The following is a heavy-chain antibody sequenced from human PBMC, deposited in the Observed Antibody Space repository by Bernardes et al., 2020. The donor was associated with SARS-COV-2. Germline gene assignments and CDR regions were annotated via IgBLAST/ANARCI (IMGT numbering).Heavy chain of an antibody. J-gene: IGHJ4*02. V-gene: IGHV3-53*01. Sequence: GGSLRLSCAVSGFSVRTKYMTWVRQAPGKGLEWVSIIYVGGSRYHADSVKGRFTISRDNSKNSLFLQMNSLRADDTAVYYCARIDDVTGRDYWGQGTLVTVSS. D-gene: IGHD3-9*01. CDR1: GFSVRTKY. CDR3: ARIDDVTGRDY. CDR2: IYVGGSR.